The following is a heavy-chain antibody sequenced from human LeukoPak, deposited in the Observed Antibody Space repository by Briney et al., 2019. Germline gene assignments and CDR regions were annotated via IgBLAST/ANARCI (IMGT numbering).Heavy chain of an antibody. J-gene: IGHJ4*02. CDR1: GYTFTSYG. CDR3: ARGGRADFWSGYYFVQQTDDY. CDR2: ISAYNGNT. Sequence: ASVKVSCKASGYTFTSYGISWVRQAPGQGLEWMGWISAYNGNTNYAQKLQGRVTMTTDTSTSTAYMELRSLRSDDTAVYYCARGGRADFWSGYYFVQQTDDYWGQGTLVTVSS. V-gene: IGHV1-18*01. D-gene: IGHD3-3*01.